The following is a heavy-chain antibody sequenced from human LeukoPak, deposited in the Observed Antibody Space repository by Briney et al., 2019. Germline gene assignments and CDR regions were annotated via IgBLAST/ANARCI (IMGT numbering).Heavy chain of an antibody. Sequence: PSETLSLTCTVSGGSISGSRYYWGWIRQPPGKGLEWIGSIYYSGSTYYNPSLKSRVTISVDTSKNQFSLKLSSVTAADTAVYYCARDRKLGWFDPWGQGTLVTVSS. CDR3: ARDRKLGWFDP. D-gene: IGHD1-26*01. J-gene: IGHJ5*02. V-gene: IGHV4-39*07. CDR2: IYYSGST. CDR1: GGSISGSRYY.